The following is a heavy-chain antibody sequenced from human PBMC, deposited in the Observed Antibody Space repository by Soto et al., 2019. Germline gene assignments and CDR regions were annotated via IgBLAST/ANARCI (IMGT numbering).Heavy chain of an antibody. CDR1: GGSINSRSYY. CDR2: IYYSGST. J-gene: IGHJ4*02. Sequence: SETLSLTCTVSGGSINSRSYYWGWIRESPGKGLEWIGSIYYSGSTYYNPSLKSRVAMSVDTSKNQFSLKLRSVSAADTAVYYCARQRTSVVTQAYFDDWGQGSLVTVSS. V-gene: IGHV4-39*01. D-gene: IGHD2-21*02. CDR3: ARQRTSVVTQAYFDD.